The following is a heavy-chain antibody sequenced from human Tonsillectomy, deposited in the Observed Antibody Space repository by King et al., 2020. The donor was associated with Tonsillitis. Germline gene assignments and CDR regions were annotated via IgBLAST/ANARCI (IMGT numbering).Heavy chain of an antibody. CDR2: ISYDGSNG. J-gene: IGHJ4*02. D-gene: IGHD6-13*01. CDR1: GFTFSSYV. CDR3: AKNSPGNAGAGPDY. Sequence: VQLVESGGGVVQPGRSLRLSCAASGFTFSSYVMHWVRQAPGKGLEWVAAISYDGSNGNSADSVKGRFTISRDNSKNTLYLQVNSLSAEDTAMYYCAKNSPGNAGAGPDYWGQGTLVTVPS. V-gene: IGHV3-30*18.